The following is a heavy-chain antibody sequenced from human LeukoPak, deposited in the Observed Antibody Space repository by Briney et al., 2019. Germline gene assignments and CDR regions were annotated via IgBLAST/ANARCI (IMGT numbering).Heavy chain of an antibody. Sequence: ASVKVSCKASGYNFAHYHTHRVRQAPGQGLEWMGSLNPNTGDTLLAQKFQGRVTMTRDTSITVGYMELSSLTFDDTGVYYCARDPESSPDLWGQGTLVTVAS. J-gene: IGHJ5*02. CDR2: LNPNTGDT. CDR3: ARDPESSPDL. V-gene: IGHV1-2*02. D-gene: IGHD2-2*01. CDR1: GYNFAHYH.